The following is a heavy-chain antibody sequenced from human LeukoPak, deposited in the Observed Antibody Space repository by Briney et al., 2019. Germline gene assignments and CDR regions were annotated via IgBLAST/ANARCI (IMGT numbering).Heavy chain of an antibody. D-gene: IGHD3-10*01. J-gene: IGHJ4*02. CDR3: ARRMTRGVITSPFDS. CDR1: GYSFTNYW. V-gene: IGHV5-51*01. CDR2: IYPGDSDT. Sequence: KPGASLKICCKGSGYSFTNYWISWVRQMPGRGVELMGIIYPGDSDTTYSPPFQGQVTISADKSISTPYLQWSSLKASDTAMYYCARRMTRGVITSPFDSWGQGNLVSVSS.